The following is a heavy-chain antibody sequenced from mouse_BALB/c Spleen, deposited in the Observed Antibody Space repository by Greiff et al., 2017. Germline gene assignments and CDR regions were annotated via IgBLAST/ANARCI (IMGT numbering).Heavy chain of an antibody. CDR1: GFTFSSFG. CDR3: ARGTRNYAMDY. Sequence: EVQLVESGGGLVQPGGSRKLSCAASGFTFSSFGMHWVRQAPGKGLEWVAYISSGSSTIYYADTVKGRFTITRDNPTNTLFLQMTSLRSEDTAMYYCARGTRNYAMDYWGQGTSVTVSS. V-gene: IGHV5-17*02. J-gene: IGHJ4*01. CDR2: ISSGSSTI.